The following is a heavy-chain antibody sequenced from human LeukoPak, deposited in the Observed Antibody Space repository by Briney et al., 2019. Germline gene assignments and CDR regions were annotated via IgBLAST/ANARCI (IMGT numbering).Heavy chain of an antibody. CDR2: ITSSSSTI. V-gene: IGHV3-48*04. CDR3: ARDRPGSGWYYFDS. J-gene: IGHJ4*02. Sequence: PGGSLRLSCAASGFTFSSYSMNWVRQASGKGLEWVSFITSSSSTIHYVDSVKGRFTISRDNAKNSLYLQMNSLRAEDTAVYYCARDRPGSGWYYFDSWGQGTLVTVSS. D-gene: IGHD6-19*01. CDR1: GFTFSSYS.